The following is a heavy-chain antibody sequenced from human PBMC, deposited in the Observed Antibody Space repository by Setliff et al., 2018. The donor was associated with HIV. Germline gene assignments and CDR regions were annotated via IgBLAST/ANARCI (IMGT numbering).Heavy chain of an antibody. J-gene: IGHJ4*02. Sequence: SETLSLTCTVSGGSISSSPYYWGWIRQPPGKGLELIGTVFYSGITFYNPSLKSRVTISLDRAKNHFSLKLTSMTAADTAVYFCARESPDGLDYWGQGTLVTVSS. CDR3: ARESPDGLDY. D-gene: IGHD2-8*01. V-gene: IGHV4-39*07. CDR1: GGSISSSPYY. CDR2: VFYSGIT.